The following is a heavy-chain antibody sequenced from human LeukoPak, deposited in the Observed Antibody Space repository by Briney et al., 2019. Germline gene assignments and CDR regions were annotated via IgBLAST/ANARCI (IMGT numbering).Heavy chain of an antibody. Sequence: SETLSLTCTVSGGSISSGSYYWSWIRQPAGKGLEWIGRIYTSGSTNYNPSLKSRVTISVDASKNQFSLKLSSVTAADTAVYYCASITMVRGVSSYYYYMDVWGKGTTVTVSS. CDR2: IYTSGST. CDR3: ASITMVRGVSSYYYYMDV. CDR1: GGSISSGSYY. D-gene: IGHD3-10*01. J-gene: IGHJ6*03. V-gene: IGHV4-61*02.